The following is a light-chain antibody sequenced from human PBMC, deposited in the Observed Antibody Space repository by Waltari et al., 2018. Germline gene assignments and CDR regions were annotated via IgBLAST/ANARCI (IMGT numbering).Light chain of an antibody. CDR2: EVS. CDR1: SRDVGGYTY. V-gene: IGLV2-14*01. Sequence: QSALTQPASVSGSPGQSITISCTGTSRDVGGYTYVSWYHHHPGKAPKLMINEVSNRPSGVSNRFSGSKSGNTASLTIAGLQAEDEADYYCSSYTSSSTQVFGGGTKLTVL. J-gene: IGLJ3*02. CDR3: SSYTSSSTQV.